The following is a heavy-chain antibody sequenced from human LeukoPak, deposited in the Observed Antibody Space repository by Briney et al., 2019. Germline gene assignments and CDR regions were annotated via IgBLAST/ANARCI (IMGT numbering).Heavy chain of an antibody. D-gene: IGHD3-10*01. CDR2: MYSGGST. J-gene: IGHJ4*02. CDR1: GFTFSSYA. V-gene: IGHV3-23*03. Sequence: GGSLRLSCAASGFTFSSYAMSWVRQAPGKGLEWVSVMYSGGSTYYADSVEGRFTISRDNSKNTVYLQMNSLRAEDTAVYYCASVTMVRGPHFDYWGQGTLVTVSS. CDR3: ASVTMVRGPHFDY.